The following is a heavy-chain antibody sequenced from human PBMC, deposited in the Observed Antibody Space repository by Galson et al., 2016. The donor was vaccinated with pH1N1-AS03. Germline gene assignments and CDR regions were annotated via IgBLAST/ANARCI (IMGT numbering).Heavy chain of an antibody. CDR2: INKDEDER. V-gene: IGHV3-7*01. Sequence: SLRLSCAVSGFSISSGAMTWVRQAPGKGLEWVATINKDEDERYYMGSVKGRCTISRDNVRNSLYLQMNSLRDEDTGVYFCARWSNNWEGAIDNWGQGTLVTVSS. CDR3: ARWSNNWEGAIDN. J-gene: IGHJ4*02. CDR1: GFSISSGA. D-gene: IGHD1-1*01.